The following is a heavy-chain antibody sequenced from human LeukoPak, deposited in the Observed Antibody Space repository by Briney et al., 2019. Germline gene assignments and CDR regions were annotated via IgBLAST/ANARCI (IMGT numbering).Heavy chain of an antibody. J-gene: IGHJ4*02. CDR2: INNDGTGT. CDR1: GFTFTNYW. V-gene: IGHV3-74*01. Sequence: GGSLRLSCADSGFTFTNYWMDWVRQVPGKGLVWVAGINNDGTGTFYADSVQGRFTISRDNAKNTVYLQMNTLRPEDTALYHCATVSEFWGQGTLVTVSS. CDR3: ATVSEF.